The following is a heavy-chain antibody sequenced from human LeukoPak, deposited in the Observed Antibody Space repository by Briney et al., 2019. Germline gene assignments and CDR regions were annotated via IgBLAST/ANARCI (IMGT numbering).Heavy chain of an antibody. CDR1: GFSLSAYY. J-gene: IGHJ4*02. CDR2: IKSKPDSYTT. CDR3: TTYDSSGYYYSPFDC. D-gene: IGHD3-22*01. V-gene: IGHV3-72*01. Sequence: GGSLRLSCVASGFSLSAYYMNWVRQAPGKGLEWVGRIKSKPDSYTTEYAASVEGRFIISRDDSENSLYLQMNSLKTEDTAVYYCTTYDSSGYYYSPFDCGGQGTLVTVSS.